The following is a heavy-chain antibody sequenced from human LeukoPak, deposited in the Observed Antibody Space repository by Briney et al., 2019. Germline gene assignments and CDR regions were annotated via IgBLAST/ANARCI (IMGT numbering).Heavy chain of an antibody. Sequence: SETLSLTCTVSGGSISSYYWSWIRQPPGKGLEWIGYIYYSGSTNYNPSLKSRVTISVDTSKNQFSLKLSSVTAADTAVYYCARSSTGSSWYNDYWGQGTLVTVSS. D-gene: IGHD6-13*01. CDR3: ARSSTGSSWYNDY. V-gene: IGHV4-59*08. J-gene: IGHJ4*02. CDR2: IYYSGST. CDR1: GGSISSYY.